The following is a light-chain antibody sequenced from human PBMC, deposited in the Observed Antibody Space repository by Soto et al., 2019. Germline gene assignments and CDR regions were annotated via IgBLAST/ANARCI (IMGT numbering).Light chain of an antibody. CDR3: QQYGRSPYT. CDR2: GAS. J-gene: IGKJ2*01. V-gene: IGKV3-20*01. CDR1: QSVGSNY. Sequence: EIVLTQSPGTLSLSPGERATLSCRASQSVGSNYLAWYQQKPGQAPRLLIYGASSRTTGIPDRFSGSGSGTDFTLTSSRLEPEDFAVYYCQQYGRSPYTFAQGTNLEIK.